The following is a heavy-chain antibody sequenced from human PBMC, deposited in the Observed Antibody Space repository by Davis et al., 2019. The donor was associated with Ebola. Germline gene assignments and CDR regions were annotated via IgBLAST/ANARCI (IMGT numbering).Heavy chain of an antibody. J-gene: IGHJ6*03. CDR3: AREGCSSTSCYTLTYYYYYYMDV. CDR2: INPSGGST. V-gene: IGHV1-46*01. CDR1: GYTFTSYY. Sequence: ASVKVSCKASGYTFTSYYMHWVRQAPGQGLEWMGIINPSGGSTSYAQKFQGRVTMTRDTSTSTVYMELSSLRSEDTAVYYCAREGCSSTSCYTLTYYYYYYMDVWGKGTTVTVSS. D-gene: IGHD2-2*02.